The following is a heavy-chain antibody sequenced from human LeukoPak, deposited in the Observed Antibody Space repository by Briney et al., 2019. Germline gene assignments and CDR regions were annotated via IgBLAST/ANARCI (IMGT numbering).Heavy chain of an antibody. D-gene: IGHD3-16*01. V-gene: IGHV3-7*01. CDR3: ARQRGSYSLDY. CDR1: GFTFSNYW. Sequence: GGSLRLSCAASGFTFSNYWMSWVRQAPGKGLEWVANIKQDGSGKYYVDSVKGRFTISRDNAKNSLYLQMNSLRAEDTAVYYCARQRGSYSLDYWGQGTLVTVSS. J-gene: IGHJ4*02. CDR2: IKQDGSGK.